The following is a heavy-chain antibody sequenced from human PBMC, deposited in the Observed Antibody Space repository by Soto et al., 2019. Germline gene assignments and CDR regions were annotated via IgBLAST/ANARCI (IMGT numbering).Heavy chain of an antibody. Sequence: EVQMLESGGGLVQPGGSLRLSCAASGFIFSNYAMSWVRQAPGKGLEWVAGMGGANGDTYYADSVRGRFAISRDNSKSTLFLQMDSLRADDTAVYYCAKPGYAGSYGDSRGRDKYYIDYWGQGTLVTVSS. CDR1: GFIFSNYA. CDR3: AKPGYAGSYGDSRGRDKYYIDY. D-gene: IGHD4-17*01. V-gene: IGHV3-23*01. J-gene: IGHJ4*02. CDR2: MGGANGDT.